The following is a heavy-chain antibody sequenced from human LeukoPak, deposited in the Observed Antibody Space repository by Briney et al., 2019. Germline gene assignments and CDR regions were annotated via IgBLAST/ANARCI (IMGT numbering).Heavy chain of an antibody. J-gene: IGHJ5*02. CDR3: AEGRVVAGTKSLTYNWLDP. V-gene: IGHV1-2*02. Sequence: RASVKVSCKASGYTFTGYYIHWVRQAPGQGLEWMGWINPNSGGTKYAQKFQGRVTMTRDTSISQAYMGLSRLRSDDTAVYYCAEGRVVAGTKSLTYNWLDPWGQGTLVTVSS. CDR2: INPNSGGT. CDR1: GYTFTGYY. D-gene: IGHD6-19*01.